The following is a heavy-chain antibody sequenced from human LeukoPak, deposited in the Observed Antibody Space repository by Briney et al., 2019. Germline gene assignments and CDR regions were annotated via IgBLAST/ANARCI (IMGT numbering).Heavy chain of an antibody. CDR1: GYTFTSYD. D-gene: IGHD6-6*01. J-gene: IGHJ3*02. V-gene: IGHV1-8*01. Sequence: ASVKVSCKASGYTFTSYDINWVRQATGQGLEWMGWMNPNSGNTGYAQKFQGRVTMTRNTSISTAYMELSSLKASDTAMYYCARRGSSSSDAFDIWGQGTMVTVSS. CDR3: ARRGSSSSDAFDI. CDR2: MNPNSGNT.